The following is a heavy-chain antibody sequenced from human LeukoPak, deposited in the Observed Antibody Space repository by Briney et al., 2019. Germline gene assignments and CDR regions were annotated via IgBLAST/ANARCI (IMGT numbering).Heavy chain of an antibody. CDR3: AKDYGDYGDYVRGYDY. CDR1: GFTFTNYA. J-gene: IGHJ4*02. D-gene: IGHD4-17*01. CDR2: ISGSGGNT. V-gene: IGHV3-23*01. Sequence: GGSLRLSCAASGFTFTNYAMSWVRQAPGKGLEWISAISGSGGNTYYADSVKGRFTISRANSKNTLFLQMNSLRTEDTAFYYCAKDYGDYGDYVRGYDYWGQGTLVTVSS.